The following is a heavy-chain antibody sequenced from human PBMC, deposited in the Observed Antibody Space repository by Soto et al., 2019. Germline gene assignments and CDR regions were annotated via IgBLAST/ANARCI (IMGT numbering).Heavy chain of an antibody. CDR1: GGSFSGYY. D-gene: IGHD3-3*01. J-gene: IGHJ6*03. CDR2: INHSGST. CDR3: ARVYSDFWSGYYTTNHYYYYMDV. Sequence: PSETLSLTCAVYGGSFSGYYWSWIRQPPGKGLEWIGEINHSGSTNYNPSLKSRVTISVDTSKNQFSLKLSSVTAADTAVYYCARVYSDFWSGYYTTNHYYYYMDVWGKGTTVTVSS. V-gene: IGHV4-34*01.